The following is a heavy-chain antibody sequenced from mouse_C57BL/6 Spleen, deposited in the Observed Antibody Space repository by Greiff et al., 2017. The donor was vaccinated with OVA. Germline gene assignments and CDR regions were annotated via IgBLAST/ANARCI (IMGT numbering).Heavy chain of an antibody. CDR2: IDPSDSYT. CDR3: ARGIRDY. CDR1: GYTFTSYW. J-gene: IGHJ2*01. V-gene: IGHV1-69*01. Sequence: VQLQQSGAELVMPGASVKLSCKASGYTFTSYWMHWVKQRPGQGLEWIGEIDPSDSYTNYNQKFKGKSTLTVDKSSSTAYMQLSSLTSEDSAVYYCARGIRDYWGQGTTLTVSS.